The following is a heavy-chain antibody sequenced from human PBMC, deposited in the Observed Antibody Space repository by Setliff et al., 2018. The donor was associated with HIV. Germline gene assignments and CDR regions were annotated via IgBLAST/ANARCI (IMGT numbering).Heavy chain of an antibody. V-gene: IGHV3-15*01. D-gene: IGHD2-2*01. CDR3: TTYPNANIRY. CDR1: GFTFTNAW. CDR2: IKSKIDGETT. Sequence: GALRLSCKASGFTFTNAWMSWVRQAPGKGLEWVGRIKSKIDGETTDYAAPVKGRFTVSRDDSEKTLYLQMNSLKTEDTAVYYCTTYPNANIRYWGRGTLVTVS. J-gene: IGHJ4*02.